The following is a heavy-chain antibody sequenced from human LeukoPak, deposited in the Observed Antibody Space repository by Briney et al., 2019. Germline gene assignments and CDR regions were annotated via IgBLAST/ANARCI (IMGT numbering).Heavy chain of an antibody. D-gene: IGHD5-18*01. CDR3: ARDRRHSHSGFDY. V-gene: IGHV3-21*01. CDR1: GFTVSSNY. J-gene: IGHJ4*02. Sequence: GGSLRLSCAASGFTVSSNYMSWVRQAPGKGLEWVLSITSTSTYIYYADSVKGRFTISRDNAQNSLYLQMNSLRAEDTAVYYCARDRRHSHSGFDYWGQGTLVTVSS. CDR2: ITSTSTYI.